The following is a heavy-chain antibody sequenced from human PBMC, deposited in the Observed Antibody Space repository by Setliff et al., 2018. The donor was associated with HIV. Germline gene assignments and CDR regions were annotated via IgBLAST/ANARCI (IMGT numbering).Heavy chain of an antibody. V-gene: IGHV4-30-2*01. CDR1: GGSLSSNDYS. CDR3: VRGGTSSNWFDP. Sequence: SETLSLTCSVSGGSLSSNDYSWSWIRQAPGAGLEWIGYFYQSGSTYYNPSLRSRVTMSVDRSKNQFSLVLNSVTAADTAVYYCVRGGTSSNWFDPWGQGTLVTVSS. CDR2: FYQSGST. D-gene: IGHD2-2*01. J-gene: IGHJ5*02.